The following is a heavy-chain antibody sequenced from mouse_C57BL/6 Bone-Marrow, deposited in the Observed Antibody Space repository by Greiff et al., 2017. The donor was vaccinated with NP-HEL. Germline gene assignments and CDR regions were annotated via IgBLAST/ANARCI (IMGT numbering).Heavy chain of an antibody. J-gene: IGHJ2*01. D-gene: IGHD4-1*01. V-gene: IGHV5-12*01. CDR3: ARPLWDGGFDY. CDR1: GFTFSDYY. Sequence: EVKLMESGGGLVQPGGSLKLSCAASGFTFSDYYMYWVRQTPEKRLEWVAYISNGGGSTYYLDTVKGRFTISRDNAKNTLYLQMSRLKSEDTAMYYCARPLWDGGFDYWGQGTTLTVSS. CDR2: ISNGGGST.